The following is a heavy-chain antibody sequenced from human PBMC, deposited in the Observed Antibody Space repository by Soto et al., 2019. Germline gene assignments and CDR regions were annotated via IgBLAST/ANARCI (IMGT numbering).Heavy chain of an antibody. CDR3: ARGNHRWLQLWYFDL. D-gene: IGHD5-12*01. Sequence: QVQLVQSGAEVKKPGSSVKVSCKASGGTFSNSAIGWVRQAPGQGLEWMGGIIPIFGTVNYAQKFQGRVTITADESASTAYMELSSLRSEDTAVYYCARGNHRWLQLWYFDLWGRGTLVTVSS. CDR2: IIPIFGTV. J-gene: IGHJ2*01. V-gene: IGHV1-69*12. CDR1: GGTFSNSA.